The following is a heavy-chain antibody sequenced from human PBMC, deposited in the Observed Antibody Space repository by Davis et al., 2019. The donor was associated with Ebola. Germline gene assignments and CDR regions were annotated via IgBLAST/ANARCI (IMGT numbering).Heavy chain of an antibody. Sequence: GESLKISCKGFGYSFTTYCTTWVRQEAGKGLEWMGIACPGESDSRYSPSFQGQVTISVDKSIKTAYLQWSSLKASDSALYYCARHSAGLDFWGQGTTVTVSS. J-gene: IGHJ6*02. V-gene: IGHV5-51*01. CDR1: GYSFTTYC. CDR2: ACPGESDS. CDR3: ARHSAGLDF.